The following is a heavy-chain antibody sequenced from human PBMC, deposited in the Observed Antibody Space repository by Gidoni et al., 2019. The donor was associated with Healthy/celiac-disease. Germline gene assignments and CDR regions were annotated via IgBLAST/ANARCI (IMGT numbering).Heavy chain of an antibody. D-gene: IGHD3-3*01. CDR2: ISWDGGST. Sequence: EVQLLESGGVVVQPGGSLRLSCAASGFTFDDYTMHWVRQAPGKGLEWVSLISWDGGSTYYADSVKGRFTISRDNSKNSLYLQMNSLRTEDTALYYCAKAYYDFWSGYPNYFDYWGQGTLVTVSS. CDR3: AKAYYDFWSGYPNYFDY. CDR1: GFTFDDYT. J-gene: IGHJ4*02. V-gene: IGHV3-43*01.